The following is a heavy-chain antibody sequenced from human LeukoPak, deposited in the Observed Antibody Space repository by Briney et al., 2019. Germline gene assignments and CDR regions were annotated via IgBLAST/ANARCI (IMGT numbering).Heavy chain of an antibody. CDR1: GGSFSGYY. CDR3: ARLGYGSGSYGLYWFDP. CDR2: INHSGST. D-gene: IGHD3-10*01. Sequence: SETLSLTCAVYGGSFSGYYWSWIRQPPGKGLEWIGEINHSGSTNYNPSLKSRVTISVDTSKNQFSLKLSSVTAADTAVYYCARLGYGSGSYGLYWFDPWGQGTLVTVSS. J-gene: IGHJ5*02. V-gene: IGHV4-34*01.